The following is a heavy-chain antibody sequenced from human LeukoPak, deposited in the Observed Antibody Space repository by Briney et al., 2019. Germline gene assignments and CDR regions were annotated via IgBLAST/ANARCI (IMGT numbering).Heavy chain of an antibody. CDR1: GGSISTYY. J-gene: IGHJ4*02. CDR3: ARQREYYESSGYYSFDY. CDR2: IYSSGST. Sequence: SETLSLTCTVSGGSISTYYWSWIRQPPGKGLEWIGYIYSSGSTNYNPSLKSRVTISADTSKNQFSLKLSSVTAADTAVYYWARQREYYESSGYYSFDYWGQGTLVTVSS. D-gene: IGHD3-22*01. V-gene: IGHV4-59*08.